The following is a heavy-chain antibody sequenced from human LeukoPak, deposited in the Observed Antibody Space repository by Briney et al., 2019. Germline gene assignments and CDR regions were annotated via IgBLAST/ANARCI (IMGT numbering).Heavy chain of an antibody. CDR1: GFTFSSYG. CDR2: IRYDGSNK. J-gene: IGHJ6*03. V-gene: IGHV3-30*02. Sequence: PGGSLRLSCAASGFTFSSYGMHWVRQAPGKGLEWVAFIRYDGSNKYYADSVKGRFTISRDNAKNSLYLQMNSLRAEDTAVYYCAREVQLLWYYYYMDVWGKGTTVTVSS. CDR3: AREVQLLWYYYYMDV. D-gene: IGHD2-2*01.